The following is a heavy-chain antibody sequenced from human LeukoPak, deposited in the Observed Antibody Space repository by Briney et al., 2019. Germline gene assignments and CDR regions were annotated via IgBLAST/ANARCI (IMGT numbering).Heavy chain of an antibody. V-gene: IGHV3-7*05. CDR2: IKQDGSEK. CDR3: ARGGSSWYYY. D-gene: IGHD6-13*01. CDR1: GFTFSNHW. J-gene: IGHJ4*02. Sequence: PGGSLRLSCAASGFTFSNHWMSWVRQATGKGLEWVANIKQDGSEKYYVDSVKGRFTISRDNAKNSLYLQMNSLRAEDTAVYYCARGGSSWYYYWGQGTLVTVSS.